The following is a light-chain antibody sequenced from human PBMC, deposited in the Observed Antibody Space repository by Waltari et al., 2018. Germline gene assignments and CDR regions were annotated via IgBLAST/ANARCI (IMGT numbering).Light chain of an antibody. V-gene: IGKV1-5*03. J-gene: IGKJ2*01. CDR1: HSVGTW. CDR3: QQYSSFST. Sequence: DIQMTQSPSTLSASVGDRVTISCRASHSVGTWLAWYQQKPGKAPKIRIYMASSLESGVPSRFSGSGSETEFTLTIRGLQPDDFATDSCQQYSSFSTFGQGTKV. CDR2: MAS.